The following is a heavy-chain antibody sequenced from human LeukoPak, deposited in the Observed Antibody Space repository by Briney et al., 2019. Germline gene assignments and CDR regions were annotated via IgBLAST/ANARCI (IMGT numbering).Heavy chain of an antibody. Sequence: SVKVSCKASGFTFTNSAVQWVRQARGQRLEWIGWIVDGRGNTNYAQKFQERVTITRDMSTGTAYMELGSLRSEDTAVYYCAATSVGATINDAFDIWGQGTMVTVSS. CDR2: IVDGRGNT. CDR1: GFTFTNSA. J-gene: IGHJ3*02. V-gene: IGHV1-58*01. CDR3: AATSVGATINDAFDI. D-gene: IGHD1-26*01.